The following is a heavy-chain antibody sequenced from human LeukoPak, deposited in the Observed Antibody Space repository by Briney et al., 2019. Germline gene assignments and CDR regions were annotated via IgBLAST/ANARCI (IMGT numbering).Heavy chain of an antibody. Sequence: SETLSLTWTVSGGSISSYYWSWIRQPPGKGLEWIGYIYYSGSTNYNPSLKSRVTISVDTSKNQFTLKLSSETAADTAVYYCARDSRGGYYFDYWGQGTLVTVSS. CDR2: IYYSGST. V-gene: IGHV4-59*01. CDR1: GGSISSYY. CDR3: ARDSRGGYYFDY. J-gene: IGHJ4*02. D-gene: IGHD3-16*01.